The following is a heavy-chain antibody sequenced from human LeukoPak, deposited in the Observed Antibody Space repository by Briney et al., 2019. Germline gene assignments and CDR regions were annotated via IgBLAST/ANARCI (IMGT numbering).Heavy chain of an antibody. Sequence: GGSLRLSCAASGSTFSSYAMSWVRQAPGKGLEWVSGISGSGGGTYYADSLRGRFTISRDNSKNTLYLQMNSLRADDRAVYYCAKGGSGDIVVVAATRNDYWGQGTLVTVSS. D-gene: IGHD2-15*01. V-gene: IGHV3-23*01. CDR1: GSTFSSYA. CDR2: ISGSGGGT. CDR3: AKGGSGDIVVVAATRNDY. J-gene: IGHJ4*02.